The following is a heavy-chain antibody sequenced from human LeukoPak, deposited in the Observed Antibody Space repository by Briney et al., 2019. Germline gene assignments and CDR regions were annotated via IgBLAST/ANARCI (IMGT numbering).Heavy chain of an antibody. CDR2: INSDGSST. V-gene: IGHV3-74*01. D-gene: IGHD3-22*01. CDR3: ARVAAYYYDSSGLDY. CDR1: GFTFSSYW. J-gene: IGHJ4*02. Sequence: GGSLRLSCAASGFTFSSYWMHWVRQAPGKGLVWVSRINSDGSSTSYADSVKGRFTISRDNAKNTLYLQMNSLRAEDTAVYYCARVAAYYYDSSGLDYWGQGTLVTVSS.